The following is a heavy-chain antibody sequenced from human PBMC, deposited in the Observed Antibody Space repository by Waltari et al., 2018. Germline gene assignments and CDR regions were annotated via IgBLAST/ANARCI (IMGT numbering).Heavy chain of an antibody. CDR2: ISSSSSYI. Sequence: EVQLVESGGGLVKPGGSLRLSCAASGFTFSSYSMNWVRQAPGKGLEWVTSISSSSSYIYYADSVKGRFTISRDNAKNSLYLQMNSLRAEDTAVYYCAREVVGGATDDAFDIWGQGTMVTVSS. J-gene: IGHJ3*02. CDR3: AREVVGGATDDAFDI. CDR1: GFTFSSYS. D-gene: IGHD1-26*01. V-gene: IGHV3-21*01.